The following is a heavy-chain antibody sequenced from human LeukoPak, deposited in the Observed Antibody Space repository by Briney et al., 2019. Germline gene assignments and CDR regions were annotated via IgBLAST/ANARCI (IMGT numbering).Heavy chain of an antibody. V-gene: IGHV4-61*01. CDR1: GYSISSGYH. CDR3: ARVTGYMIEDYFDY. D-gene: IGHD3-22*01. CDR2: IYYSGST. Sequence: SETLSLTCTVSGYSISSGYHWGWIRQPPGKGLEWIGYIYYSGSTNYNPSLKSRVTISVDTSKNQFSLRLSSVTAADTAVYYCARVTGYMIEDYFDYWGQGTLVTVSS. J-gene: IGHJ4*02.